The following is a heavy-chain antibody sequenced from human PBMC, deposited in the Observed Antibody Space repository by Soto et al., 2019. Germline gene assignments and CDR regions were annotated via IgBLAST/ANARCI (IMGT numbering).Heavy chain of an antibody. J-gene: IGHJ6*02. CDR2: ISYDGSNK. V-gene: IGHV3-30-3*01. D-gene: IGHD1-26*01. Sequence: TVGSLRLSCSASGFTFSSYAMHWVRQAPGKGLEWVAVISYDGSNKYYADSVKGRFTISRVNSKNTLYLQMNSLRAEDTAVYYCARDVVGVSYYYYGMDVWGQGTTVTVSS. CDR3: ARDVVGVSYYYYGMDV. CDR1: GFTFSSYA.